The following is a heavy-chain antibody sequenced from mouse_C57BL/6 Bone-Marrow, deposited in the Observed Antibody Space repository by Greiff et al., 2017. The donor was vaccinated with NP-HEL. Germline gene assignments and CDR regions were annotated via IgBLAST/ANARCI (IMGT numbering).Heavy chain of an antibody. J-gene: IGHJ4*01. CDR2: IHPNSGST. CDR1: GYTFTSYW. D-gene: IGHD3-2*02. V-gene: IGHV1-64*01. Sequence: QVQLQQPGAELVKPGASVKLSCKASGYTFTSYWMHWVKQRPGQGLEWIGMIHPNSGSTNYNAKFKSKATLTVDKSSSTAYMQLSSRTSEDSAVYYCARLADSSGLYAMDYWGQGTSVTVSS. CDR3: ARLADSSGLYAMDY.